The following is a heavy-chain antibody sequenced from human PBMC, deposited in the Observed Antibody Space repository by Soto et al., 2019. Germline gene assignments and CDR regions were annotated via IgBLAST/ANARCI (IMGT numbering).Heavy chain of an antibody. Sequence: QVQLVESGGGVVQPGRSLRLSCAASGFTFSSYAMHWVRQARGKGLEWVAVISYDGSNKYYADSVKGRFTISRDNSKNTLYLQMNSLSAEDTAVYYCARDLLGSYDSSGYLGYWGQGTLVTVSS. D-gene: IGHD3-22*01. CDR1: GFTFSSYA. J-gene: IGHJ4*02. V-gene: IGHV3-30-3*01. CDR3: ARDLLGSYDSSGYLGY. CDR2: ISYDGSNK.